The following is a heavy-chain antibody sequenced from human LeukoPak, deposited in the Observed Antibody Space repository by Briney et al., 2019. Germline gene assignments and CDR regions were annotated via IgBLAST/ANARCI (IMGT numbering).Heavy chain of an antibody. CDR3: ARVRLGDYDILTGYSPDDFDY. Sequence: ASVKVSCKASGYTFTSYGISWVRQAPGQGLEWMGWISAYNGNTNYAQKLQGRVTMTTDTSTSTAYMELRSLRSDDTAVYYCARVRLGDYDILTGYSPDDFDYWGQGTLVTVSS. CDR2: ISAYNGNT. CDR1: GYTFTSYG. J-gene: IGHJ4*02. D-gene: IGHD3-9*01. V-gene: IGHV1-18*01.